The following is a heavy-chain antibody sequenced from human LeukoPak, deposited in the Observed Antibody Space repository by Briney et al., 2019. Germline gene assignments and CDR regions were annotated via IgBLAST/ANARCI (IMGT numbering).Heavy chain of an antibody. D-gene: IGHD3-10*01. V-gene: IGHV3-21*01. CDR3: ARGARGSGTASDY. Sequence: PGGSLRLSCAASGFTFISYTITWVRQAPGKGLEWVASISTSSSHIYYADSVKGRFTISRDNTKNSLYLQMDSLRAEDTAVYYCARGARGSGTASDYWGQGTLVTVSS. CDR1: GFTFISYT. CDR2: ISTSSSHI. J-gene: IGHJ4*02.